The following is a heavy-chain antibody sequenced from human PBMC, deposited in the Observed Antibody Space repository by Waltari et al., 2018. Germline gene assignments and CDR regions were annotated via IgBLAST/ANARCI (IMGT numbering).Heavy chain of an antibody. CDR1: GGSFSGYY. J-gene: IGHJ6*02. CDR3: ARGRIAYDYVWGSYRLPYYYYGMDV. CDR2: INHSGST. Sequence: QVQLQQWGAGLLKPSETLSLTCAVYGGSFSGYYWSWIRQPPGKGLEWIGEINHSGSTNYNPYLKSRVTISVDTSKNQFSLKLSAVTAADTAVDYCARGRIAYDYVWGSYRLPYYYYGMDVWGQGTTVTVSS. V-gene: IGHV4-34*01. D-gene: IGHD3-16*02.